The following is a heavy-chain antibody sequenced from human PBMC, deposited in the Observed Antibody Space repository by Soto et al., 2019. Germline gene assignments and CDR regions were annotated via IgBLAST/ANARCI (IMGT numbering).Heavy chain of an antibody. D-gene: IGHD1-7*01. CDR1: GFTFSSYG. V-gene: IGHV3-30*18. CDR2: ISYDGSNK. J-gene: IGHJ4*02. Sequence: QVQLVESGGGVVQPGRSLRLSCAASGFTFSSYGMHWVRQAPGKGLEWVAVISYDGSNKYYADSVKGRFTISRDNSKNTRYLQMNSLRAEDTAVYYCAKDSGSENWNYELFSMYWGQGTLVTVSS. CDR3: AKDSGSENWNYELFSMY.